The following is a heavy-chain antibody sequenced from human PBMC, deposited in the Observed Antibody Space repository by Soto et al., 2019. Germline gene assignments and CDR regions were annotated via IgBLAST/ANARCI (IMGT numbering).Heavy chain of an antibody. V-gene: IGHV4-31*03. D-gene: IGHD4-17*01. CDR2: IYYSGST. J-gene: IGHJ6*02. CDR3: ARARGATVVQIEYYYYGMDV. CDR1: GGSVSSGGYY. Sequence: TLSLTCTVSGGSVSSGGYYWSWIRQHPGKGLEWIGYIYYSGSTYYNPSLKSRVTISVDTSKNQFSLKLSSVTAADTAVYYCARARGATVVQIEYYYYGMDVWGQGTTVTVSS.